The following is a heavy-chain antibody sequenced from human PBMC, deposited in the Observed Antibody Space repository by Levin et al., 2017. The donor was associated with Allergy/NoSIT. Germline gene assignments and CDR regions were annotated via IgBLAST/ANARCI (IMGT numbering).Heavy chain of an antibody. Sequence: SQTLSLTCTVSSGSIGNFYCSWIRQRPGQALEWIGLMYNAGSVYYNPSLRSRVTMSVDTSKRQFSLTVTSVTAADTAVYYCATVPHGSGHYHLDYWGQGILVTVSS. CDR1: SGSIGNFY. V-gene: IGHV4-59*01. D-gene: IGHD3-10*01. J-gene: IGHJ4*02. CDR3: ATVPHGSGHYHLDY. CDR2: MYNAGSV.